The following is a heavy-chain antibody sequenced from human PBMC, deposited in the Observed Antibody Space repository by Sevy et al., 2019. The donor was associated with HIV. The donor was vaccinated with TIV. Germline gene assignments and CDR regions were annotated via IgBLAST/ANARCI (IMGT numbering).Heavy chain of an antibody. CDR3: AKGTEFWSGYYGFRYGMDV. CDR2: IRYDGSNK. CDR1: GFTFSSYG. Sequence: GSLRLSCAASGFTFSSYGMHWVRQAPGKGLEWVAFIRYDGSNKYYADSVKGRFTISRDNSKNTLYLQMKSLRAEDTAVYYCAKGTEFWSGYYGFRYGMDVWGQGTTVTVSS. J-gene: IGHJ6*02. D-gene: IGHD3-3*01. V-gene: IGHV3-30*02.